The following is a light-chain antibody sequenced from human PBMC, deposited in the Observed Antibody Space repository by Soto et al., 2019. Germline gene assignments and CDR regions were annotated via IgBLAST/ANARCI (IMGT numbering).Light chain of an antibody. V-gene: IGKV3-15*01. CDR1: QSVSTN. CDR2: GAS. Sequence: DIVMTQSPATLSVSPGERATLSCRASQSVSTNLAWYQQKPGQAPRLLVYGASNRATGIPARFSGSGSGTEFTLTISSLQPDDFATYYCQQYNSYSWTFGQGTKVDIK. J-gene: IGKJ1*01. CDR3: QQYNSYSWT.